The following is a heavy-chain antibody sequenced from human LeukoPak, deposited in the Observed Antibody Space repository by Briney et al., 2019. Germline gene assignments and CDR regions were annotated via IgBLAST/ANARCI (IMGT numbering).Heavy chain of an antibody. V-gene: IGHV4-4*02. J-gene: IGHJ4*02. CDR2: IYHSGST. D-gene: IGHD3-9*01. Sequence: SGTLSLTCAVSGGSISSSNWWSWVRQPPGKGLEWIGEIYHSGSTNYNPSLKSRVTISVDKSKNQFSLKLSSVTAADTAVYYCARDEYDILTDYDYWGQGILVTVSS. CDR3: ARDEYDILTDYDY. CDR1: GGSISSSNW.